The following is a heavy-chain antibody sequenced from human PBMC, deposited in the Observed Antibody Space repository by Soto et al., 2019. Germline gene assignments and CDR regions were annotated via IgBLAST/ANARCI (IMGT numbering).Heavy chain of an antibody. D-gene: IGHD2-2*01. J-gene: IGHJ3*02. Sequence: QVQLQESGPGLVKPSQTQSLTCTVSGGSISSGGYYWSWIRQHPGKGLEWIGYIYYSGSTYYNPSLKSRVTISVDTSKNQFSLKLSSVTAADTAVYYCARDPFSMSSIPAVGSIDAFDIWGQGTMVTVSS. CDR2: IYYSGST. V-gene: IGHV4-31*03. CDR1: GGSISSGGYY. CDR3: ARDPFSMSSIPAVGSIDAFDI.